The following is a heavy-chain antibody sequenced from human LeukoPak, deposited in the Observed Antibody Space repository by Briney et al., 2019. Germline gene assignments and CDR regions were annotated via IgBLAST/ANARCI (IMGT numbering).Heavy chain of an antibody. V-gene: IGHV4-34*01. Sequence: KPSETLSLTCAVYGGSFSGYYWSWIRQPPGKGLEWIGEINHSRSTNYNPSLKSRVTISVDTSKNQFSLKLSSVTAADTAVYYCARANYYDSSGYSYWGQGTLVTVSS. CDR2: INHSRST. D-gene: IGHD3-22*01. J-gene: IGHJ4*02. CDR1: GGSFSGYY. CDR3: ARANYYDSSGYSY.